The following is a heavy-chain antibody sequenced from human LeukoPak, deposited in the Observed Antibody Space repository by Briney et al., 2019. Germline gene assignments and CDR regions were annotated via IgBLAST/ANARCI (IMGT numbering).Heavy chain of an antibody. CDR3: ARVADGYCSGGSCYSDAFDI. CDR2: IKEDGSEK. V-gene: IGHV3-7*03. Sequence: GGSLRLSCAASGFTFTSFWMSWVRQAPGKGLEWVANIKEDGSEKYYVDSVMGRFTISRDNAKNSQYLEMNSLRAEDTAVYYCARVADGYCSGGSCYSDAFDIWGQGTMVTVSS. D-gene: IGHD2-15*01. CDR1: GFTFTSFW. J-gene: IGHJ3*02.